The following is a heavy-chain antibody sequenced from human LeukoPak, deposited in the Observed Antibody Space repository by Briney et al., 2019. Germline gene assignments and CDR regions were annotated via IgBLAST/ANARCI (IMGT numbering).Heavy chain of an antibody. D-gene: IGHD2-2*01. CDR1: GGSISSGSYY. CDR3: ARELGRYCSSTSCAQGIDY. V-gene: IGHV4-61*02. Sequence: SQTLSLTCTVSGGSISSGSYYWSWIRQPAGKGLEWIGRIYTSGSTNYNPSLKSRVTISVDTSKNQFSLKLSSVTAADTAVYYCARELGRYCSSTSCAQGIDYWGQGTLVAVSS. CDR2: IYTSGST. J-gene: IGHJ4*02.